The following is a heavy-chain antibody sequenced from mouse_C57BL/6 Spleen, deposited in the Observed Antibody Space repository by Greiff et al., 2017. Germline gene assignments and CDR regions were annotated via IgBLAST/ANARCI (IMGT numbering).Heavy chain of an antibody. CDR3: ASSVYDGYYPCYYVL. V-gene: IGHV1-22*01. D-gene: IGHD2-3*01. CDR2: INPNNGGT. Sequence: EVQLQQSGPELVKPGASVKMSCKASGYTFTDYNMHWVKQSHGKSLEWIGYINPNNGGTSYNQKFKGKDTLTVNKSSSTAYMELRSLTSEVSAVYYGASSVYDGYYPCYYVLWGQGTTLTVSS. J-gene: IGHJ2*01. CDR1: GYTFTDYN.